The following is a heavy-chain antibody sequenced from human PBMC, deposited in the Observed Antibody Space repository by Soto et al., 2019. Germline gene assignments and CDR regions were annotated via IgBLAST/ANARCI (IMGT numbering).Heavy chain of an antibody. CDR1: GFTFSGYT. J-gene: IGHJ4*02. CDR3: ARSSIDY. Sequence: GSLRLSGAASGFTFSGYTMNWVRQAPGKGLEWVSSITSGSSYIYYADSVKGRFTISRDNAKNSLYLQINSLRAEDTAMYYCARSSIDYWGQGTLLTVS. V-gene: IGHV3-21*01. CDR2: ITSGSSYI.